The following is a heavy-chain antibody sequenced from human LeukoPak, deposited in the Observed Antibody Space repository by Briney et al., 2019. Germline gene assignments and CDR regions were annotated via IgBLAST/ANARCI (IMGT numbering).Heavy chain of an antibody. CDR2: IYYSGST. Sequence: PSETLSLTCTVSGGSISSYYWTWIRQPPGKALEWIGFIYYSGSTNYNPSLKSRVTISVDTSKDQFSLRLSSMTAADTAVYYCARAGSGWSFDYWGQGTLVTVSS. D-gene: IGHD6-19*01. V-gene: IGHV4-59*01. CDR3: ARAGSGWSFDY. CDR1: GGSISSYY. J-gene: IGHJ4*02.